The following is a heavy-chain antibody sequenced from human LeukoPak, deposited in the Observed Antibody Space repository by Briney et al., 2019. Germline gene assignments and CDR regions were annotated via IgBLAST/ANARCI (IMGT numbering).Heavy chain of an antibody. Sequence: PGGSLRLSCAASGFTFSSYGMHWVRQAPGKGLEWVAVISYDGSNKYYADSVKGRFTISRDNAKNSLYLQMNSLRAEDTAVYYCAKSQSGYFDYWGQGTLVTVSS. CDR2: ISYDGSNK. J-gene: IGHJ4*02. CDR3: AKSQSGYFDY. D-gene: IGHD2-8*02. CDR1: GFTFSSYG. V-gene: IGHV3-30*18.